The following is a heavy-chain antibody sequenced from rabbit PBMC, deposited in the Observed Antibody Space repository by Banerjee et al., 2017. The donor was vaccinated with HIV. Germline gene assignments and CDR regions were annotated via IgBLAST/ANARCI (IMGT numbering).Heavy chain of an antibody. V-gene: IGHV1S45*01. J-gene: IGHJ4*01. Sequence: QEQLEESGGDLVKPEGSLTLTCTASGFSFSSSYWICWVRQAPGKGLEWIACIYAGSSGSTYYASWAKGRFTISKTSSTTVTLQMTSLTAADTATYFCARWAGSSYYTDWGYYFNLWGPGTLVTVS. CDR2: IYAGSSGST. CDR1: GFSFSSSYW. D-gene: IGHD8-1*01. CDR3: ARWAGSSYYTDWGYYFNL.